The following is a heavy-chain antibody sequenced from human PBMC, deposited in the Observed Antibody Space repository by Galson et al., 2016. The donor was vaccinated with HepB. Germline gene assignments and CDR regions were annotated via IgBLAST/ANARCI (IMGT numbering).Heavy chain of an antibody. V-gene: IGHV1-18*01. Sequence: SVKVSCKAYGYTFTSYGISWVRQAPGQGLEWMGWISAYNGNTNYAQKLQGRVTMTTYTSTSTAYMELRSLRSDDTAVYYCARRSYYGFPYDYWGQGTLVTVSS. CDR2: ISAYNGNT. CDR3: ARRSYYGFPYDY. D-gene: IGHD4-11*01. CDR1: GYTFTSYG. J-gene: IGHJ4*02.